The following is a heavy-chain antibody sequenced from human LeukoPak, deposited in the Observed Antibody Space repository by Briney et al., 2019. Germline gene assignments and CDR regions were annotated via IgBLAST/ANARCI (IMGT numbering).Heavy chain of an antibody. CDR2: ISGSGGST. CDR1: GFTFSSYA. V-gene: IGHV3-23*01. D-gene: IGHD3-10*01. J-gene: IGHJ4*02. Sequence: GGSLRLSCAASGFTFSSYAMSWVRQAPGKGLEWVSAISGSGGSTYYADSVKGRFTISRDNSKNTLYLQMSSLRAEVTAVYYCATRPPSYGSGSSRYFDYWGQGTLVTVSS. CDR3: ATRPPSYGSGSSRYFDY.